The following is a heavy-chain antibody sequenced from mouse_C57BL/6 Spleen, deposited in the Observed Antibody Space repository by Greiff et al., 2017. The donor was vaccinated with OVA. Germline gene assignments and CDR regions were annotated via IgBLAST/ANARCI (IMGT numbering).Heavy chain of an antibody. J-gene: IGHJ1*03. CDR2: INYDGSST. CDR3: ARGPVVDWYFDV. Sequence: EVMLVESEGGLVQPGSSMKLSCTASGFTFSDYYMAWVRQVPEKGLEWVANINYDGSSTYYLDSLKSRFIFSSDNAKNILYLQMSSLKSEDAASDCCARGPVVDWYFDVWGTGTTVTVSS. V-gene: IGHV5-16*01. CDR1: GFTFSDYY. D-gene: IGHD1-1*01.